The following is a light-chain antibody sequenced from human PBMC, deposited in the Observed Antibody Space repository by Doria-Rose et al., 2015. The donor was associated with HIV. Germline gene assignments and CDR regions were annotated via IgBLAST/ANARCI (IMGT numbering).Light chain of an antibody. CDR3: HQYGTSWT. V-gene: IGKV3-20*01. J-gene: IGKJ1*01. CDR2: DGS. CDR1: QSFSSTY. Sequence: TQSPGTLTLSPGERATLSCRASQSFSSTYLAWYQQKPGQAPSLLIYDGSPRATGIPDRFSASGSGTGFTLTINRLEPEDFALYYCHQYGTSWTFGQGTKVEI.